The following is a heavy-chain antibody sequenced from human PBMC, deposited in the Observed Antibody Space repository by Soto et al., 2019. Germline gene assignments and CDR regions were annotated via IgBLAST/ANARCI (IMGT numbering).Heavy chain of an antibody. CDR1: GGSFSGYY. J-gene: IGHJ4*02. CDR3: ARGQDTAKVGY. D-gene: IGHD5-18*01. Sequence: GPGPKSTSETLSLTCAVYGGSFSGYYWSWIRQPPGKGLEWIGEIHPTTGTYYNPSLSSRVTISADISKNQFSLTLSSVTAADTAVYYCARGQDTAKVGYWGQGTRVTVSS. CDR2: IHPTTGT. V-gene: IGHV4-34*01.